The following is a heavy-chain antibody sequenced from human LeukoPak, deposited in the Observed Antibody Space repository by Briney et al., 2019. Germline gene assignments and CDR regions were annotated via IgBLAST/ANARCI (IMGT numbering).Heavy chain of an antibody. Sequence: SETLSLTCAVYGGSFSGYYWSWIRQPPGKGLEWIGEINHSGSPNYNPSLKSPATISVDTSKNQFSLKLSSVTAADTAVYYCARLWFGELQWFDPWGQGTLVTVSS. CDR2: INHSGSP. J-gene: IGHJ5*02. V-gene: IGHV4-34*01. CDR1: GGSFSGYY. D-gene: IGHD3-10*01. CDR3: ARLWFGELQWFDP.